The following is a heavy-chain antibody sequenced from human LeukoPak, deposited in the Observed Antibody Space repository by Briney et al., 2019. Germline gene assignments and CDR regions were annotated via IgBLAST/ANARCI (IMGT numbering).Heavy chain of an antibody. D-gene: IGHD1-26*01. CDR3: PRSGGYSEFDY. CDR2: INPNGGST. Sequence: ASVKVSCKASGYTFTGYYIHWVRQAPGQGLEWMGMINPNGGSTTYAQKFQGRVTMTRDTSTSTVYMELSSLRSDDTAVYYCPRSGGYSEFDYWGRGTLVIVSS. J-gene: IGHJ4*02. CDR1: GYTFTGYY. V-gene: IGHV1-46*03.